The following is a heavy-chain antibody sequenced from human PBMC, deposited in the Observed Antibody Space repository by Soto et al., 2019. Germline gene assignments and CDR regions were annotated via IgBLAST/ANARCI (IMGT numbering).Heavy chain of an antibody. J-gene: IGHJ6*03. Sequence: SETMSLTCAVYGGSFSGYYLSWIRQPTGKGLEWIGEINHSVSTNYNPSLKSRVTISVDTSKNQFSLKLSSVTAADTAVYYCASRGYCSGGSCYEYPVGADSKYYYYYYYMDVWGKGTTVTVSS. CDR1: GGSFSGYY. CDR2: INHSVST. V-gene: IGHV4-34*01. D-gene: IGHD2-15*01. CDR3: ASRGYCSGGSCYEYPVGADSKYYYYYYYMDV.